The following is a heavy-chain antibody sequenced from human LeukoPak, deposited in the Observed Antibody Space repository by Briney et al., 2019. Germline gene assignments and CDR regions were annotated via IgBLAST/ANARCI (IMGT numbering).Heavy chain of an antibody. CDR3: ARGGGSYYMDV. CDR1: GGSLSGYY. V-gene: IGHV4-34*01. J-gene: IGHJ6*03. CDR2: INHSGST. D-gene: IGHD3-10*01. Sequence: SETLSLTCAVYGGSLSGYYWSWIRQPPAKGREWIGEINHSGSTNYNPSLKSRVTISVDTSKNQFSLKLSSVTAADTAVYYCARGGGSYYMDVWGKGTTVTVSS.